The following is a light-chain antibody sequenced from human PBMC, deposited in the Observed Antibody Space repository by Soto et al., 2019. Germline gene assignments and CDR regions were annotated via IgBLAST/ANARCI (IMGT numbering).Light chain of an antibody. Sequence: SYELTQPPSVSVAPGETARISCGGNNVGSRSVHWYQQKPGQAPFLVIYYDSDRPSGIPERFSGSNSGNTATLIISRVEAGDEADYYCQVWGATGDQVVFGGGTKVTVL. V-gene: IGLV3-21*01. CDR1: NVGSRS. J-gene: IGLJ2*01. CDR3: QVWGATGDQVV. CDR2: YDS.